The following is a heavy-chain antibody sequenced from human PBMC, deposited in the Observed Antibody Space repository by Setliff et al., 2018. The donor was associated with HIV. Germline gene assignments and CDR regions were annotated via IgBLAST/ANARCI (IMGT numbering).Heavy chain of an antibody. Sequence: SETLSLTCTVSGAYISSYYWSWIRQPPGKGLEWIGDIYYSGNTHFNPSLKSRVTISLDTSKNQLYLNLNSVTAADTAVYYCARAGDCTEASCPKARFDPWGPGILVTVSS. D-gene: IGHD2-8*02. CDR1: GAYISSYY. V-gene: IGHV4-59*12. CDR3: ARAGDCTEASCPKARFDP. J-gene: IGHJ5*02. CDR2: IYYSGNT.